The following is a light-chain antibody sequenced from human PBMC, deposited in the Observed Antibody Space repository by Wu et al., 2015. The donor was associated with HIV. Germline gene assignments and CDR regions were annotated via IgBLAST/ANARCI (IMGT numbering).Light chain of an antibody. J-gene: IGKJ1*01. CDR1: RIIRHL. CDR3: QLRSNWPPTWT. V-gene: IGKV3-11*01. Sequence: PGEEPPLLPGPVRIIRHLFRPGTNXKPGQAPRLLIYDASNRATGIPARFTGSGSGTDFTLTISNLEPEDFAIYYCQLRSNWPPTWTFGQGTKVEIK. CDR2: DAS.